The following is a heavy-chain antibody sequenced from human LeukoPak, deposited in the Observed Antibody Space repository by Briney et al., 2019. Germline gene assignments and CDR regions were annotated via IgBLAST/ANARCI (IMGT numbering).Heavy chain of an antibody. Sequence: GGSLRLSCAASGFTFSSYGMHWVRQAPGKGLEWVAVISYDGSNKYYADSVKGRFTNSRDNYKNTLYLQMNSLRAEDTAVYYCARDQMGAAAYWGQGTLVTVSS. J-gene: IGHJ4*02. D-gene: IGHD2-15*01. CDR2: ISYDGSNK. CDR1: GFTFSSYG. CDR3: ARDQMGAAAY. V-gene: IGHV3-30*03.